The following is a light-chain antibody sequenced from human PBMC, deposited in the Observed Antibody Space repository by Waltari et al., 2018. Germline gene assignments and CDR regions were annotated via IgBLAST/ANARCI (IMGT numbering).Light chain of an antibody. V-gene: IGLV1-40*01. Sequence: QSVLTQPPSVSGAPGQRVTISCTGSGPNIGAGHDVTWYQQLPRAAPKLLIYGSSTRPLGVPDRFFGSTSDTSASLAITGLQAEDEADYYCQSYDTSLSVVFGGGTKLTVL. J-gene: IGLJ3*02. CDR1: GPNIGAGHD. CDR3: QSYDTSLSVV. CDR2: GSS.